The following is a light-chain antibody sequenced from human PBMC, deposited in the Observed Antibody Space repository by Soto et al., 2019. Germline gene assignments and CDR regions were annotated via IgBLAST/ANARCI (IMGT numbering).Light chain of an antibody. J-gene: IGKJ5*01. V-gene: IGKV1-39*01. Sequence: EIPLTQSPSSLAASVGDRLTLTCRASRNVSIYLNWYQHKPGKGPTLLIHATSNLQIGVPSRFSSSGSGTEFPLTISSLQPEDFGTYYCQQSYKMPSFGQGTRLVIK. CDR2: ATS. CDR1: RNVSIY. CDR3: QQSYKMPS.